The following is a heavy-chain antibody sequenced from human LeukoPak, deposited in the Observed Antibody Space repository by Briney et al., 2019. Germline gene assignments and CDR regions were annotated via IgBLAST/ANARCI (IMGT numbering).Heavy chain of an antibody. CDR1: GYTFTSYG. V-gene: IGHV1-18*01. J-gene: IGHJ5*02. CDR2: ISAYNGNT. CDR3: ARVSTLYDFGGWFDP. D-gene: IGHD3-3*01. Sequence: ASVKVSCKASGYTFTSYGISWVRQASGQGLEWMGWISAYNGNTNYAQKLQGRVTMTTDTSTSTAYMELRSLRSDDTAVYYCARVSTLYDFGGWFDPWGQGTLVTVSS.